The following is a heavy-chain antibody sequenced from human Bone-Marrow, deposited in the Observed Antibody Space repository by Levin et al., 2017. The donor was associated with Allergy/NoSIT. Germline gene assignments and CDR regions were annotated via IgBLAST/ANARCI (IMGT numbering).Heavy chain of an antibody. V-gene: IGHV3-23*01. Sequence: SCAASGFTFSSYAMSWVRQAPGKGLEWVSVIGGSGGSTYYGDSVKGRFTISRDNSKNTLYLQMNSLRAEDTAVYYCAKRDAIVGVVDYWGQGTLVTVSS. J-gene: IGHJ4*02. D-gene: IGHD3-3*01. CDR2: IGGSGGST. CDR1: GFTFSSYA. CDR3: AKRDAIVGVVDY.